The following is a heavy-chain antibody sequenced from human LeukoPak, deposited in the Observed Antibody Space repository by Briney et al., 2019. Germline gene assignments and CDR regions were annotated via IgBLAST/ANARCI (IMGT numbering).Heavy chain of an antibody. CDR2: IYTSGST. D-gene: IGHD3-10*01. J-gene: IGHJ4*02. CDR1: GGSISSGSYY. Sequence: PSETLSLTCTVSGGSISSGSYYWSWIRQPAGKGLEWIGRIYTSGSTNYNPSLKSRVTMSVDTSKNQFSLKLSSVTAADTAVYYCAGNYYGSGSYYSEDRYWGQGTLVTVSS. CDR3: AGNYYGSGSYYSEDRY. V-gene: IGHV4-61*02.